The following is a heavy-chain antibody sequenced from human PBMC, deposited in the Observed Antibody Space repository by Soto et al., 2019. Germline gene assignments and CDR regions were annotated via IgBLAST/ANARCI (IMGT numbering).Heavy chain of an antibody. CDR2: INPNSGGT. V-gene: IGHV1-2*04. D-gene: IGHD5-18*01. CDR3: ARVPVDTEQIRDQYYFDY. Sequence: GASVKVSCKASGYTFTGYYMHWVRQAPGQGLEGMGWINPNSGGTNYAQKFQGWVTMTRDTSISTAYMELSRLRFDDTAVYYCARVPVDTEQIRDQYYFDYWGQGTLVTVSS. J-gene: IGHJ4*02. CDR1: GYTFTGYY.